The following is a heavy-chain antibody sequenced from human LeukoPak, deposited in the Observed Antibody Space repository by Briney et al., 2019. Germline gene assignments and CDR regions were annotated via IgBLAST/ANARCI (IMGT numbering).Heavy chain of an antibody. J-gene: IGHJ5*02. V-gene: IGHV4-59*08. CDR1: GGSISSYY. Sequence: KPSETLSLTCTVSGGSISSYYWSWIRQPPGKGLEWIGYIYYSGSTNYNPSLKSRVTISEDTSKNQFSLKLSSVTAADTAVYYCARLRPGENWFDPWGQGTLVTVSS. CDR3: ARLRPGENWFDP. D-gene: IGHD3-10*01. CDR2: IYYSGST.